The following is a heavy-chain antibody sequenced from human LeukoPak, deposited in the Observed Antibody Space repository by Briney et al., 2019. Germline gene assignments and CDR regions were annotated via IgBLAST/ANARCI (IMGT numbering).Heavy chain of an antibody. CDR1: GFTFSTSG. V-gene: IGHV3-7*01. Sequence: PGGSLRLSCTASGFTFSTSGMNWVRQAPGKGLEWVAMITQEESERYYGDSVKGRFIISRDNAKSSLYLQMNSLRAEDTAVYYCARGGGDSWGQGTLVTVSS. CDR3: ARGGGDS. CDR2: ITQEESER. J-gene: IGHJ4*02. D-gene: IGHD3-3*01.